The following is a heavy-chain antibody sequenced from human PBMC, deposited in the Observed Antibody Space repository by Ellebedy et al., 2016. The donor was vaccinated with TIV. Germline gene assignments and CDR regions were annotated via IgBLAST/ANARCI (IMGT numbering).Heavy chain of an antibody. V-gene: IGHV1-18*04. CDR1: GYTFTSYG. Sequence: ASVKVSXXASGYTFTSYGISWVRQAPGQGLEWMGWISAYNGNTNYAQKLQGRVTMTTDTSTSTAYMELRSLRSDDTAVYYCARDRDFWSGYSNWFDPWGQGTLVTVSS. D-gene: IGHD3-3*01. CDR3: ARDRDFWSGYSNWFDP. J-gene: IGHJ5*02. CDR2: ISAYNGNT.